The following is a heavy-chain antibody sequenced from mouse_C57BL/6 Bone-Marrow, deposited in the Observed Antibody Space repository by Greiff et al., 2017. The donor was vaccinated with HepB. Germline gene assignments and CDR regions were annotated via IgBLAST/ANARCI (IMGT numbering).Heavy chain of an antibody. V-gene: IGHV5-9*01. Sequence: EVHLVESGGGLVKPGGSLKLSCAASGFTFSSYTMSWVRQTPEKRLEWVATISGGGGNTYYPDSVKGRFTISRDNAKNTLYLQMSSLRSEDTALYYCASHGAQAFFDYWVPGTTLTVSS. J-gene: IGHJ2*01. CDR3: ASHGAQAFFDY. CDR1: GFTFSSYT. D-gene: IGHD3-2*02. CDR2: ISGGGGNT.